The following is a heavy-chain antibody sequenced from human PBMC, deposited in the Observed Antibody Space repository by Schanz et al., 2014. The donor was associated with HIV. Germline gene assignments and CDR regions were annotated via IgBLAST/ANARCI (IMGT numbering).Heavy chain of an antibody. J-gene: IGHJ4*02. CDR3: VRGDTVFEY. CDR1: GVTFSNYW. Sequence: EVQLVESGGGLVQPGGSLRLSCVASGVTFSNYWMTWVRHVSGKGLEWISSISSNTNYINYADSVKGRFTISRDNAKNSLYLQMNSLRFADTAVYYCVRGDTVFEYWGQGTLVTVS. D-gene: IGHD5-18*01. CDR2: ISSNTNYI. V-gene: IGHV3-21*01.